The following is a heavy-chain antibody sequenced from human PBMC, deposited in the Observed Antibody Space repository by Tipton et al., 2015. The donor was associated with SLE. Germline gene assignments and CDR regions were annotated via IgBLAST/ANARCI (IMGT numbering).Heavy chain of an antibody. Sequence: GLVKPSETLSLTCAVSGYSISSGDYYWSWIRQPAGKGLEWIGHISTSGSTYYNPSLKSRVTISVDTSKNQFSLKMSSVTAADTAVYYCARGRGSNSHYYYGLDVWGQGTTVTVSS. CDR2: ISTSGST. V-gene: IGHV4-61*02. J-gene: IGHJ6*02. CDR1: GYSISSGDYY. D-gene: IGHD4-23*01. CDR3: ARGRGSNSHYYYGLDV.